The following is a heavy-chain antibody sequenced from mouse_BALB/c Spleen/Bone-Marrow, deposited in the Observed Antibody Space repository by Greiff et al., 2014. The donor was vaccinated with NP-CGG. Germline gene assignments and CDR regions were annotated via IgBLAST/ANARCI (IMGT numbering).Heavy chain of an antibody. V-gene: IGHV2-9*02. Sequence: QVQLQQSGPGLVAPSRSLSITCTVSGFSLTSYGVHWVRQPPGKGLEWLRVIWAGGSTNYNSALMSRLSISKDNSKSQVFLKMNSLQTDDTAMYYCARVYLWYFDVWGAGTTVTVSS. CDR1: GFSLTSYG. D-gene: IGHD2-3*01. CDR3: ARVYLWYFDV. J-gene: IGHJ1*01. CDR2: IWAGGST.